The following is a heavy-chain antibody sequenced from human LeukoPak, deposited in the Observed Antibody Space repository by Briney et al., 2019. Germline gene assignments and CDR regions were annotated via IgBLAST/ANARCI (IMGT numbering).Heavy chain of an antibody. Sequence: GESLKISCKGLGYSFSSYWNAWVRQRPGKGLEWMGIIYPGSSETRYVPSFQGQVTISADSSTSTAYLQWSCLRASDTAMYYCARASRDGYNQNFDHWGQGTLVTVSS. V-gene: IGHV5-51*01. D-gene: IGHD5-24*01. CDR3: ARASRDGYNQNFDH. J-gene: IGHJ4*02. CDR1: GYSFSSYW. CDR2: IYPGSSET.